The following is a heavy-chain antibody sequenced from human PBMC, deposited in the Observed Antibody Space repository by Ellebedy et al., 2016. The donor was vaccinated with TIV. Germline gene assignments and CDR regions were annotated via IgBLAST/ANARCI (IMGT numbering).Heavy chain of an antibody. D-gene: IGHD2-21*02. CDR2: ISYDVSNK. Sequence: GESLKISCAASGFTFSSYGMHWVRQAPGKGLEWVAVISYDVSNKYYADSVKGRFTISRDNSKNTLYLQMNSLRAEETAVYYCARDGDENCGGDCYYYYYGMDVWGQGTTVTVSS. CDR1: GFTFSSYG. V-gene: IGHV3-30*03. CDR3: ARDGDENCGGDCYYYYYGMDV. J-gene: IGHJ6*02.